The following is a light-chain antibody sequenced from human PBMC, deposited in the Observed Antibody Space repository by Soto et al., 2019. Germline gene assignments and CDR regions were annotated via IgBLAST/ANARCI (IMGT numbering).Light chain of an antibody. CDR3: QQYHNWPPIT. Sequence: EIVMTQSPVTLSLSPGERATLSCRASQSVSSYLAWYQQKPGQAPRLLIYDASNRATGIPARFSGSGSGTEFTLTISSLQSEDFAVYYCQQYHNWPPITFGQGTRLEIK. V-gene: IGKV3D-15*01. CDR2: DAS. CDR1: QSVSSY. J-gene: IGKJ5*01.